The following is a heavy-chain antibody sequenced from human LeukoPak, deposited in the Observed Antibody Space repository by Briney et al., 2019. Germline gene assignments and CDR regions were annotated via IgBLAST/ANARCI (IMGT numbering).Heavy chain of an antibody. CDR1: GGSISSYY. D-gene: IGHD2-2*02. J-gene: IGHJ6*03. V-gene: IGHV4-4*07. CDR3: ARVGINCSSTSCYRYYYYMDV. CDR2: IYTSGST. Sequence: PSETLSLTCTVSGGSISSYYWSWIRQPAGKGLEWIGRIYTSGSTNYNPSLKSRVTISVDTSKNQFSLKLSSVTAADTAVYYCARVGINCSSTSCYRYYYYMDVWGKGTTVTVSS.